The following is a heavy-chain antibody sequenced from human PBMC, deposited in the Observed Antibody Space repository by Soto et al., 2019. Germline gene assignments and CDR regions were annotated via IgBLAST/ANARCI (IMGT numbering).Heavy chain of an antibody. V-gene: IGHV3-9*01. J-gene: IGHJ6*02. CDR2: ISWNSGSI. D-gene: IGHD6-6*01. CDR1: GFTFDDYA. CDR3: AKDIGDSSSSDYYYYGMDV. Sequence: EVQLVESGGGLVQPGRSLRLSCAASGFTFDDYAMHWVRQAPGKGLEWVSGISWNSGSIGYADSVKGRFTISRDNAKKALGGQVNSLRAEDTALYYCAKDIGDSSSSDYYYYGMDVWGQGTTVTVSS.